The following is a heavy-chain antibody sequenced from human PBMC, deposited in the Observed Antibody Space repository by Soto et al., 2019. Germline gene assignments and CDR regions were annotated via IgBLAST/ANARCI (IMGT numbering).Heavy chain of an antibody. J-gene: IGHJ4*02. D-gene: IGHD3-16*02. CDR1: GGSFSGYY. CDR3: ARQARIVWGSYRTYYFDY. V-gene: IGHV4-34*01. Sequence: SETLSLTCAVYGGSFSGYYWSWIRQPPGKGLEWIGEINHSGSTNYNPSLKSRVTISVDTSKNQFSLKLSSVTAADTAVYYCARQARIVWGSYRTYYFDYWGQGTLVAVSS. CDR2: INHSGST.